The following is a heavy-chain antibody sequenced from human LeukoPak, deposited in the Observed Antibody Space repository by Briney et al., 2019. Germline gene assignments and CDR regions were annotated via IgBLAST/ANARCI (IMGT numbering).Heavy chain of an antibody. CDR1: GFTFNSYG. D-gene: IGHD4-17*01. CDR2: IRYDGSSK. CDR3: ARGDYRDRYFDL. J-gene: IGHJ2*01. V-gene: IGHV3-30*02. Sequence: GGSLRLSCAASGFTFNSYGMHWVRQAPGKGLEWVAFIRYDGSSKYYADSVKGRFTISRDNSKNTLYLQMNSLRAEDTAVYYCARGDYRDRYFDLWGRGTLVTVSS.